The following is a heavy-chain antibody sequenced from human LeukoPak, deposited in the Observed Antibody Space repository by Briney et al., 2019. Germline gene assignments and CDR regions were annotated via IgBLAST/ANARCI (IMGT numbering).Heavy chain of an antibody. D-gene: IGHD6-6*01. CDR3: ARERGSSNTFDY. CDR1: GYTFTSYG. V-gene: IGHV1-18*01. Sequence: ASVKVSCKASGYTFTSYGISWVRQAPGQGLEWMGWISAYNGNTNYAQKLQGRVTMTTDTSTSTAYVELRSLRSDDTAVYYCARERGSSNTFDYWGQGTLVTVSS. CDR2: ISAYNGNT. J-gene: IGHJ4*02.